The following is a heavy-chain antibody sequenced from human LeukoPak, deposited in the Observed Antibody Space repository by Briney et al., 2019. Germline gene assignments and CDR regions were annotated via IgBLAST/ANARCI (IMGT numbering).Heavy chain of an antibody. CDR2: IYSGGST. Sequence: GGSLRLSCAASGFTFSSYSMNWVRQAPGRGLEWVSFIYSGGSTYYADSVRGRFIISRDNSKNTLYLQMNSLRAEDTAVYYCARRAGSYSHSYDYWGQGTLVTVSS. J-gene: IGHJ4*02. CDR3: ARRAGSYSHSYDY. CDR1: GFTFSSYS. D-gene: IGHD2-15*01. V-gene: IGHV3-53*01.